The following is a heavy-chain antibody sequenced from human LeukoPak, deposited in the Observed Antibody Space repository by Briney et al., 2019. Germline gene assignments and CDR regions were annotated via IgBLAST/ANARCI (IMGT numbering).Heavy chain of an antibody. J-gene: IGHJ6*03. V-gene: IGHV4-59*01. D-gene: IGHD3-3*01. CDR2: IYYSGNT. CDR1: GVSISSYY. CDR3: ASVVYDFWSGLGYYYYYYMDV. Sequence: PSETLSLTCTVSGVSISSYYWSWIRQPPGKGLEWIGYIYYSGNTNYNPSLKSRVTISVDTSKNQFSLKLSSVTAADTAVYYCASVVYDFWSGLGYYYYYYMDVWGKGTTVTVSS.